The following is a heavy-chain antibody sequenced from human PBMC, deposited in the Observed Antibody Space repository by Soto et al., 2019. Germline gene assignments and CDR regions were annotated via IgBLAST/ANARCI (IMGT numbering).Heavy chain of an antibody. V-gene: IGHV1-3*01. CDR2: MNAGNGDT. J-gene: IGHJ2*01. CDR3: ASDPTGYSSSWRTRSYWYFDL. CDR1: EYTFTNFV. Sequence: QVQLVQSGAEVKKPGASVKVSCKASEYTFTNFVIHWVRQAPGQRLEWMGWMNAGNGDTKYSQKLQGRVTITWDTSASTSYMELNSLRSEDTAVYYCASDPTGYSSSWRTRSYWYFDLWGRGTLVTVSS. D-gene: IGHD6-13*01.